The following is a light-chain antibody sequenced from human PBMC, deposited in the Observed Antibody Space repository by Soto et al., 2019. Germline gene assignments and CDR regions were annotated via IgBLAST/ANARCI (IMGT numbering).Light chain of an antibody. J-gene: IGLJ1*01. V-gene: IGLV1-44*01. CDR3: AAWDERLNGYV. Sequence: QSVLTQPPSASGTPGQRVIISCSGSSSNIGSNTVNWYQQLPGTAPKLLIHSNRQRPSGVPDRFSGSKSVTSASLAISGLQSEDEADYYCAAWDERLNGYVFGAGTKVTVL. CDR2: SNR. CDR1: SSNIGSNT.